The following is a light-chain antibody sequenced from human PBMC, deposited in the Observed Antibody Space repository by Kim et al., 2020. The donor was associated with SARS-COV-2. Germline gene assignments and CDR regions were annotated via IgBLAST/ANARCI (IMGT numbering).Light chain of an antibody. CDR3: QQSSSAART. Sequence: DIQMTQSPSSLSASVGDRVTITCRASQDISRYLNWYQQKPGKAPKLLIYTASSLQSGVPSRFTGSGSETDFTLTITSLQPEDFATYYCQQSSSAARTFGQGTKRDIK. CDR1: QDISRY. J-gene: IGKJ1*01. CDR2: TAS. V-gene: IGKV1-39*01.